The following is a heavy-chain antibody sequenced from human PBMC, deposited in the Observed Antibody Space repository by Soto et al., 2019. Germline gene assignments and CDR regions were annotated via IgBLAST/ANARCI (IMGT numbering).Heavy chain of an antibody. J-gene: IGHJ4*02. D-gene: IGHD6-19*01. Sequence: GGSLRLSCAASGFAFSNYAMSWVRQAPGKGLEWVSDISGSGGSTYYADSGKGRFTISRDNSKNTLYLQMNSLRAEVTAVYSCPKGGYSSGWYKGRLFNSWGQGPLVTVSS. V-gene: IGHV3-23*01. CDR3: PKGGYSSGWYKGRLFNS. CDR2: ISGSGGST. CDR1: GFAFSNYA.